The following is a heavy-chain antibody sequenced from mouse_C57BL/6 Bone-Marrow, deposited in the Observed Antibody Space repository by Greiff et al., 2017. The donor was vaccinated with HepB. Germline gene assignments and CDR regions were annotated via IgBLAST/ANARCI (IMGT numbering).Heavy chain of an antibody. CDR3: ARGYYYGSSY. CDR1: GFPFSDYG. J-gene: IGHJ2*01. CDR2: ISSGSSTI. Sequence: DVMLVESGGGLVKPGGSLKLSCAASGFPFSDYGMHWVRQAPEKGLERVAYISSGSSTIYYADTVKGRFTISRDNAKNTLFLQMTSLRSEDTAMYYCARGYYYGSSYWGQGTTLTVSS. V-gene: IGHV5-17*01. D-gene: IGHD1-1*01.